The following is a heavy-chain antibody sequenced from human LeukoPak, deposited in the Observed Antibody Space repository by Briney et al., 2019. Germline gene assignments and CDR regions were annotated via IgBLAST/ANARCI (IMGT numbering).Heavy chain of an antibody. CDR1: GFTFDDYG. CDR3: ARSKMGSSGYYLDY. D-gene: IGHD3-22*01. CDR2: INWNGGST. J-gene: IGHJ4*02. V-gene: IGHV3-20*04. Sequence: GGSLRLSCAASGFTFDDYGMSWVRQAPGKGLEWVSGINWNGGSTRYADSVKGRFTISRDNAKNSLYLQMNSLRAEDTALYYCARSKMGSSGYYLDYWGQGTLVTVSS.